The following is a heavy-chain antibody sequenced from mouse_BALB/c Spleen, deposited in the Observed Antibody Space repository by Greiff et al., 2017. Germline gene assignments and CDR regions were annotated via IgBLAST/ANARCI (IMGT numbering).Heavy chain of an antibody. J-gene: IGHJ1*01. Sequence: LEESGAELVRPGTSVKVSCKASGYAFTNYLIEWVKQRPGQGLEWIGVINPGSGGTNYNEKFKGKATLTADKSSSTAYMQLSSLTSDDSAVYFCARSGDWYFDVWGAGTTVTVSS. CDR1: GYAFTNYL. CDR3: ARSGDWYFDV. CDR2: INPGSGGT. V-gene: IGHV1-54*01.